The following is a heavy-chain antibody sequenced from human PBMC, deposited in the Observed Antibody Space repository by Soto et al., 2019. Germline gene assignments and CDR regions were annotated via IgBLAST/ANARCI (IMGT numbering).Heavy chain of an antibody. CDR1: GFTVSSNY. CDR2: IYSGGST. D-gene: IGHD3-10*01. J-gene: IGHJ3*02. CDR3: ARFSTMVRRNQDAFDI. V-gene: IGHV3-53*04. Sequence: GVLRLSCAASGFTVSSNYMSWVRQAPGKGLEWVSVIYSGGSTYYADSVKGRFTISRHNSKNTLYLQMNSLRAEDTAVYYCARFSTMVRRNQDAFDIWGQGTMVTVSS.